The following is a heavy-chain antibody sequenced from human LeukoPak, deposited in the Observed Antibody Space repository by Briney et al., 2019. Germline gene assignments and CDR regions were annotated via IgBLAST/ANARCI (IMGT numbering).Heavy chain of an antibody. J-gene: IGHJ6*02. V-gene: IGHV1-2*02. Sequence: EASVKVSCKASGYTFTSYYMHWVRQAPGQGLEWMGWINPNSGGTNYAQKFQGRVTMTRDTSISTAYMELSRLRSDDTAVYYCARDISSGSADYYYGMDVWGQGTTVTVSS. D-gene: IGHD6-19*01. CDR2: INPNSGGT. CDR3: ARDISSGSADYYYGMDV. CDR1: GYTFTSYY.